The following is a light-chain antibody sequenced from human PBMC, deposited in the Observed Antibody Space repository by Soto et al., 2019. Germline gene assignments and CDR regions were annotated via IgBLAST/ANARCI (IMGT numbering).Light chain of an antibody. V-gene: IGKV3-20*01. CDR3: QQYGSSPQT. CDR2: DTS. CDR1: QTVSSSH. Sequence: EVVLAQSPGTLSLSPGERATLSCRASQTVSSSHLAWYQQKPGQSPRLLIYDTSSRATGIPDRFSGSGSGTDFTLTISRLEPEDFAVYYCQQYGSSPQTFGPGTKV. J-gene: IGKJ1*01.